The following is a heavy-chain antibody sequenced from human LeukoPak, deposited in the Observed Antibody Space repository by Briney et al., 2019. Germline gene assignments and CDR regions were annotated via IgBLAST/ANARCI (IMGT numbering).Heavy chain of an antibody. CDR2: ISGSGGST. V-gene: IGHV3-23*01. CDR1: GFTFSSYA. CDR3: AKDSGSWYEGAPCDY. J-gene: IGHJ4*02. Sequence: GGSLRLSCAASGFTFSSYAMSWVRQAPGKGLEWVSAISGSGGSTYYADSVKGRFTIYRDNSKNTLYLQMNSLRAEDTAVYYCAKDSGSWYEGAPCDYWGQGTLVTVSS. D-gene: IGHD6-13*01.